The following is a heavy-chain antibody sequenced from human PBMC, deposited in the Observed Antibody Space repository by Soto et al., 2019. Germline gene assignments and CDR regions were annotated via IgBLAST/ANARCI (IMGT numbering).Heavy chain of an antibody. CDR1: GYSFTTYW. CDR3: TRGAVPITY. Sequence: GESLKISCKGSGYSFTTYWIGWVRQMPGKGLELMGIIHPSDSDTRYSPSFQGQVTISADKSISTAYLQWSSLKASDTAMYYCTRGAVPITYWGQGTLVTVSS. V-gene: IGHV5-51*01. J-gene: IGHJ4*02. CDR2: IHPSDSDT.